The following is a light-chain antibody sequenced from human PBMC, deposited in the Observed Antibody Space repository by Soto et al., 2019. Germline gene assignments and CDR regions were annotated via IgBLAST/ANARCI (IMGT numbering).Light chain of an antibody. CDR2: DTS. CDR3: LVIFTGVGEV. CDR1: TGAVTSGHY. Sequence: QALVTQEPSLTVSPGGTVTLTCGSSTGAVTSGHYPHWFQQKPGQAPRTLIYDTSNKHSWTPDRFSGSLLVGKAALTLSGAQREDEADYYCLVIFTGVGEVLGNGTKLTVL. V-gene: IGLV7-46*01. J-gene: IGLJ1*01.